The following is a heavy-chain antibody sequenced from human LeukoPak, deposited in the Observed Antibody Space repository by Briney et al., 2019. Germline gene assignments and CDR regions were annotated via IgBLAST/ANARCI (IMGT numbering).Heavy chain of an antibody. CDR1: GFTFRSYG. CDR2: ISYDGSNK. D-gene: IGHD3-3*01. V-gene: IGHV3-30*18. Sequence: PGGSLRLSCAASGFTFRSYGMHWVRQAPGKGLEWVAVISYDGSNKYYADSVKGRFTISRDNSKNTLYLQMNSLRAEDTAVYYCAKDLYVRLGFLEWLLWAWDYWGQGTLVTVSS. CDR3: AKDLYVRLGFLEWLLWAWDY. J-gene: IGHJ4*02.